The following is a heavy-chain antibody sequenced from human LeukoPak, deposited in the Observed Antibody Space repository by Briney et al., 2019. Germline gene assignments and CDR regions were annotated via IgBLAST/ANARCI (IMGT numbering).Heavy chain of an antibody. CDR1: GGSTSSYY. D-gene: IGHD6-19*01. CDR3: ASAVAGTPNFDY. Sequence: PSETLSLTCTVSGGSTSSYYWSWIRQPPGKGLEWIGYIYYSGSTNYNPSLKSRVTISVDTSKNQFSLKLSSVTAADTAVYYCASAVAGTPNFDYWGQGTLVTVSS. V-gene: IGHV4-59*01. J-gene: IGHJ4*02. CDR2: IYYSGST.